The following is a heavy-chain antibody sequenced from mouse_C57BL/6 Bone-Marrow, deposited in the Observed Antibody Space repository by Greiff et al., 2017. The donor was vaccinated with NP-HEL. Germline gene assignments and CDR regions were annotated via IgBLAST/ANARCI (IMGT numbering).Heavy chain of an antibody. D-gene: IGHD1-1*01. Sequence: EVQLQQSGPGLVKPSQSLSLTCSVTGYSITSGYYWNWIRQFPGNKLEWMGYIRYDGSNNYNPSLTNRISITRYTSKNQFFLKLNSVTTEDTATDYCAREHTTVVATDCDVWGTGTTVTVSS. CDR1: GYSITSGYY. J-gene: IGHJ1*03. CDR3: AREHTTVVATDCDV. CDR2: IRYDGSN. V-gene: IGHV3-6*01.